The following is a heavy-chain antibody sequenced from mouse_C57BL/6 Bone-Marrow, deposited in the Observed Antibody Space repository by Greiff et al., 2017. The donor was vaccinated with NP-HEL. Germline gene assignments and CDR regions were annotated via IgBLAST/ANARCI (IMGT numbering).Heavy chain of an antibody. D-gene: IGHD6-1*01. Sequence: QVQLQQSGAELVRPGASVKLSCKASGYTFTDYYINWVKQRPGQGLEWIARIYPGSGNTYYNEKFKGKATLTAEKSSSTAYMQLSSLTSEDSAVYFCASGSLDYWGQGTSVTVSS. CDR2: IYPGSGNT. J-gene: IGHJ4*01. CDR3: ASGSLDY. V-gene: IGHV1-76*01. CDR1: GYTFTDYY.